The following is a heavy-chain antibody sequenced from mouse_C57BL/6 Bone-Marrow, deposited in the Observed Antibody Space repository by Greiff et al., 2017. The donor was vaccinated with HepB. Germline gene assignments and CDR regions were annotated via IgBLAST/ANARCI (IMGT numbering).Heavy chain of an antibody. CDR1: GYTFTSYW. V-gene: IGHV1-52*01. Sequence: VQLQQPGAELVRPGSSVKLSCKASGYTFTSYWMHWVKQRPIQGLEWIGNIDPSDSETHYNQKFKDKATLTVDKSSSTAYMQLSSLTSEDSAVYYCARSPITTASYWYFDVWGTGTTVTVSS. CDR3: ARSPITTASYWYFDV. D-gene: IGHD1-2*01. CDR2: IDPSDSET. J-gene: IGHJ1*03.